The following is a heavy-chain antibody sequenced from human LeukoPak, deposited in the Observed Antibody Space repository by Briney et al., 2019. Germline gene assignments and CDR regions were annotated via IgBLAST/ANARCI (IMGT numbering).Heavy chain of an antibody. D-gene: IGHD3-9*01. Sequence: GGSLRLSCAASGFTFSSFTMNWVRQAPGRGLEWVSSIDSHGINTFYADSLKGRFTISRDNAENSLFLQMNSLRTEDTAVYYCVREDVPLTGLFYFYYSGEGALVTVSS. J-gene: IGHJ4*02. V-gene: IGHV3-21*01. CDR3: VREDVPLTGLFYFYY. CDR2: IDSHGINT. CDR1: GFTFSSFT.